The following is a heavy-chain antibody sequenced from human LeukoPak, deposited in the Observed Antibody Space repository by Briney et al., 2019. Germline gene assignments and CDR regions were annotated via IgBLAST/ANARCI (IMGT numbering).Heavy chain of an antibody. CDR3: ARARDYHPVS. Sequence: GGSLRLSCAASGFTFDDYGMSWVRQAPGKGLEWVSGINWNGAKTDYADSVKGRFTISRDNAKNSLYLQMNSLRAEDTAVYYCARARDYHPVSWGQGTLVTVSS. CDR1: GFTFDDYG. D-gene: IGHD3-16*01. J-gene: IGHJ4*02. V-gene: IGHV3-20*04. CDR2: INWNGAKT.